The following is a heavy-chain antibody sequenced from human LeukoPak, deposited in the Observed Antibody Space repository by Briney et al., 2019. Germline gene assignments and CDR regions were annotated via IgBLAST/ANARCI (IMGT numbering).Heavy chain of an antibody. CDR1: GFTFSSYA. J-gene: IGHJ6*04. V-gene: IGHV3-64D*06. D-gene: IGHD2-2*01. CDR3: VKDQGCSSTSCHSRYYYYGMDV. Sequence: GGSLRLSCSASGFTFSSYAMHWVRQAPGKGLEYVSAISSNGGSTYYADSVKGRFTISRDNSKNTLYLQMSSLRAEDTAVYYCVKDQGCSSTSCHSRYYYYGMDVWGKGTTVTVSS. CDR2: ISSNGGST.